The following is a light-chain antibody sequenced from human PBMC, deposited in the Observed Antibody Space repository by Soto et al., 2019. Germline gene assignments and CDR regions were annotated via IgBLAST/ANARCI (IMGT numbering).Light chain of an antibody. CDR1: QSVSSY. Sequence: EIVLTQSPATLSLSPGERATLSCRASQSVSSYLAWYQQKPGQAPRLLIYDASNRATGIPARFSGSGSGTDFTLPISSLVPEDDAVYYCQQRSNWPPMLTFGRGTKVEIK. CDR3: QQRSNWPPMLT. J-gene: IGKJ4*01. V-gene: IGKV3-11*01. CDR2: DAS.